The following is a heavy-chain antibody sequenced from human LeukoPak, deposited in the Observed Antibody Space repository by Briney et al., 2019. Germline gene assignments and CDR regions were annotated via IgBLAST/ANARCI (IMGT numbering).Heavy chain of an antibody. Sequence: GGSLRLSCAASGFTVSSNYMSWVRQAPGKGLEWVSVIYSGGSTYYADSVEGRFTISRDNSKNTLYLQMNSLRAEDTAVYYCAREMIGEYCSSTSCPGYYYYGMDVWGQGTTVTVSS. CDR2: IYSGGST. V-gene: IGHV3-66*01. CDR1: GFTVSSNY. D-gene: IGHD2-2*01. J-gene: IGHJ6*02. CDR3: AREMIGEYCSSTSCPGYYYYGMDV.